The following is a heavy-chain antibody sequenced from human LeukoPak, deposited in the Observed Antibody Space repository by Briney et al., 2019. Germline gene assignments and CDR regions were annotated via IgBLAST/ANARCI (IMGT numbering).Heavy chain of an antibody. CDR1: GGSISSGDYY. D-gene: IGHD1-1*01. Sequence: SQTLSLTCTVSGGSISSGDYYWSWIRQPPGKGLEWIGYIYYSGSTYYNPSLKSRVTISVDTSKNQFSLKLSSVTAADMAVYYCARDSNAHGIGFDYWGQGTLVTVSS. CDR3: ARDSNAHGIGFDY. CDR2: IYYSGST. J-gene: IGHJ4*02. V-gene: IGHV4-30-4*01.